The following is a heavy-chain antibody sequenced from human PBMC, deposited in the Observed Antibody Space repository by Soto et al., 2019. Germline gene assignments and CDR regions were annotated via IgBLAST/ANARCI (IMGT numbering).Heavy chain of an antibody. Sequence: LRLSCAASGFTFSRYHMRWVRQAPGKGLEWVSSISHSGDDTYYPDSVKGRFSISRDNSKNTLYLHMDSLRAEDTAVYYCAKLHHESYYNVMDVWGQGTTVTVSS. CDR3: AKLHHESYYNVMDV. V-gene: IGHV3-23*01. CDR2: ISHSGDDT. CDR1: GFTFSRYH. J-gene: IGHJ6*02.